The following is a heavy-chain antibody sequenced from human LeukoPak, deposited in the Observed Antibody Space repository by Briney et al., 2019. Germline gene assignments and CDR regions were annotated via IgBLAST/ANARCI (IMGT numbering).Heavy chain of an antibody. V-gene: IGHV3-7*01. D-gene: IGHD3-22*01. CDR3: ASPNNMIVVVITGY. CDR2: IKQDGREK. Sequence: QPGGSLRLSGAASGFTFSSYAMSWVRQAPGKGLEWVANIKQDGREKYYVASVKGRFTISRDNAKNSLYLQMNSLRAEDTAVYYCASPNNMIVVVITGYWGQGTLVTVSS. J-gene: IGHJ4*02. CDR1: GFTFSSYA.